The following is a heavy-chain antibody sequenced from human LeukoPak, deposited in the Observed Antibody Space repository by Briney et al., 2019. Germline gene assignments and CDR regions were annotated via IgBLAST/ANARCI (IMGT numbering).Heavy chain of an antibody. V-gene: IGHV3-11*01. CDR2: ISSSGSTI. CDR3: ARSTMARIYMDV. D-gene: IGHD3-10*01. Sequence: WGSLSLSCAASGFTFSDYYMSWIRQAPGKGLEWVSYISSSGSTIYYADSVKGRFTISRDNAKNSLYLQMNSLRAEDTAVYYCARSTMARIYMDVWGKGTTVTISS. J-gene: IGHJ6*03. CDR1: GFTFSDYY.